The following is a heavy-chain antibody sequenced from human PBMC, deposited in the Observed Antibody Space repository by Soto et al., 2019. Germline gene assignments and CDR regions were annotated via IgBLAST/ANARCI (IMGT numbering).Heavy chain of an antibody. V-gene: IGHV4-30-4*01. CDR1: GGSISSGDYY. Sequence: QVQLQESGPGLVKPSQTLSLTCTVSGGSISSGDYYWSWIRQPPGKGQEWIGYIYYSGSTYYNPSLKSRVTISVDTSKNQFSLKLSSVTAADTAVYYCARWAGWAMATRYFDYWGQGTLVTVSS. CDR3: ARWAGWAMATRYFDY. CDR2: IYYSGST. D-gene: IGHD5-18*01. J-gene: IGHJ4*02.